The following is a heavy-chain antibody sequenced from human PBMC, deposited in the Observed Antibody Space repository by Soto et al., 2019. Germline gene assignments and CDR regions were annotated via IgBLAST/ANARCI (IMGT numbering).Heavy chain of an antibody. Sequence: GGSLRLSCAASGFTFSSYAMSWVRQAPGKGLEWVSAISGSGGSTYYADSVKGRFTNSRDNSKNTLYLQMNSLRAEDTAVYYCAKKFHSSGWYFDYWGQGTLVTVSS. CDR3: AKKFHSSGWYFDY. CDR1: GFTFSSYA. D-gene: IGHD6-19*01. CDR2: ISGSGGST. J-gene: IGHJ4*02. V-gene: IGHV3-23*01.